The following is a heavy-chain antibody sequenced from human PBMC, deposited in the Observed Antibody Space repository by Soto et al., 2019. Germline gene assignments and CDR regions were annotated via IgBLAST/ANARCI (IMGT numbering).Heavy chain of an antibody. J-gene: IGHJ4*02. V-gene: IGHV3-23*01. CDR3: AKDFNYDSSGYYYERFDY. D-gene: IGHD3-22*01. CDR1: GFTFSSYA. CDR2: ISGSGGST. Sequence: LRLSCAASGFTFSSYAMSWVRQAPGKGLEWVSAISGSGGSTYYADSVKGRFTISRDNSKNTLYLQMNSLRAEDTAVYYCAKDFNYDSSGYYYERFDYWGQGTLVTVSS.